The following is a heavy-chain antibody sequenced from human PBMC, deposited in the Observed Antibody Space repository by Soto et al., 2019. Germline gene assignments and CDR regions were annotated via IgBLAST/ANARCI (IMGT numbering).Heavy chain of an antibody. CDR2: IYPGDSDT. V-gene: IGHV5-51*01. D-gene: IGHD3-3*01. J-gene: IGHJ6*04. CDR1: GYSFSSYW. Sequence: PGESLKISCKGSGYSFSSYWIGWVRQTPGKGLESMGIIYPGDSDTRYSPSFQGQGTISVDKSISTAYLQWNSLKASDTAMYYCAGHGVKGGTGAVLAFGVKGTTVPVSS. CDR3: AGHGVKGGTGAVLAF.